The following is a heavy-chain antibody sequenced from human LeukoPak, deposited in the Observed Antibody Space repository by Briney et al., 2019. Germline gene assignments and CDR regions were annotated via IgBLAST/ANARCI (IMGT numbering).Heavy chain of an antibody. V-gene: IGHV3-15*01. CDR1: GFTFNNAW. J-gene: IGHJ4*02. CDR3: TTEASYYDSSGHYPHYFDY. D-gene: IGHD3-22*01. Sequence: GGSLRLSCAASGFTFNNAWMNWVRQAPGKGLEWVGRIKSKTDGGTIDYAAPVKGRFTISRDDSQSTLFLQMSSLKTEDTAVYFCTTEASYYDSSGHYPHYFDYWGQGTLVTVSS. CDR2: IKSKTDGGTI.